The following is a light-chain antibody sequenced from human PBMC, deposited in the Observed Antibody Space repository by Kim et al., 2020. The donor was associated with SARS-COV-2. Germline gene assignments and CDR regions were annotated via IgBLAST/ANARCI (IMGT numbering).Light chain of an antibody. CDR3: QQYNDWPPTWT. CDR2: AAS. Sequence: EIVMTQSPATLSVSPGERATLSCRASQSVSINLAWYQQKPGQAPRLLFYAASTRASGIPARFSGSGSGTEFTLTIGSPQSEDFAVYFCQQYNDWPPTWTFGQGTKVDIK. V-gene: IGKV3-15*01. J-gene: IGKJ1*01. CDR1: QSVSIN.